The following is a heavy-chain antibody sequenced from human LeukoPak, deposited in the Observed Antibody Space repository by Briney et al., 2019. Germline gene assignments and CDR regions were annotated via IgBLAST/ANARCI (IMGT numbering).Heavy chain of an antibody. J-gene: IGHJ6*02. CDR2: INSDGSSI. Sequence: GRSLRLSCAASGFTFSTYGMHWVRQAPGKGLVWVSRINSDGSSISYADSVKGRFTISRDNSKNTLYLQMNSLRAEDTAVYYCARGRFLEWFDGMDVWGQGTTVTVSS. CDR1: GFTFSTYG. D-gene: IGHD3-3*01. V-gene: IGHV3-74*01. CDR3: ARGRFLEWFDGMDV.